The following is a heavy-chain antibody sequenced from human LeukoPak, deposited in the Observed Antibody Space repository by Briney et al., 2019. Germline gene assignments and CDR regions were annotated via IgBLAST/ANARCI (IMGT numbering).Heavy chain of an antibody. V-gene: IGHV3-21*05. Sequence: GGSLRLSCAASGFTFSSYSMNWVRQAPGKGLEWVSYISSSRYYIFYADSVKGRFTISRDNAKNSLYLQMNSLRAEDTAVYYCARDPYYYDSSGYYGEGFYYWGQGTLVTVSS. J-gene: IGHJ4*02. CDR3: ARDPYYYDSSGYYGEGFYY. D-gene: IGHD3-22*01. CDR2: ISSSRYYI. CDR1: GFTFSSYS.